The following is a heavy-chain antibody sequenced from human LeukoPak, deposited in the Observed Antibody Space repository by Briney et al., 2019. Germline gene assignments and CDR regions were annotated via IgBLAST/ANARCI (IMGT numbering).Heavy chain of an antibody. CDR3: ARDLTWNQVDY. D-gene: IGHD1-1*01. Sequence: GGSLRLSCAASGFTFSNHWMHWVRQAPGKGPMWISRINTDETITTYADSVKGRITISRDNAKNTLYLQMNNLRAEDTAVYYCARDLTWNQVDYWGQGALVTVSS. J-gene: IGHJ4*02. CDR2: INTDETIT. CDR1: GFTFSNHW. V-gene: IGHV3-74*01.